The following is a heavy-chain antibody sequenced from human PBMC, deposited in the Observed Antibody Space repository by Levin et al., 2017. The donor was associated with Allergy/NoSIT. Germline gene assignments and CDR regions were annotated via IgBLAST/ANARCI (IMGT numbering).Heavy chain of an antibody. CDR3: ARETVVATTDAFDI. CDR2: INPNSGGT. D-gene: IGHD5-12*01. Sequence: GESLKISCKASGYTFTGYYMHWVRQAPGQGLEWMGRINPNSGGTNYAQKFQGRVTMTRDTSISTAYMELSRLRSDDTAVYYCARETVVATTDAFDIWGQGTMVTVSS. J-gene: IGHJ3*02. CDR1: GYTFTGYY. V-gene: IGHV1-2*06.